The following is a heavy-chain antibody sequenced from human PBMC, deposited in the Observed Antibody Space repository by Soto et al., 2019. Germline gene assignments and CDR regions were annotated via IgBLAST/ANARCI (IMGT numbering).Heavy chain of an antibody. CDR2: ISYDGTNK. Sequence: HPGGSLRLSCAASGFLFNTYAMHWVRQAPGKGLEWVAVISYDGTNKYYADSVKGRFTISRDNSKNTLYLQMNSLTTEDTAVYYYGREPYSSTPVTIMDYWGQGTLVTVSS. D-gene: IGHD4-17*01. CDR1: GFLFNTYA. CDR3: GREPYSSTPVTIMDY. J-gene: IGHJ4*02. V-gene: IGHV3-30-3*01.